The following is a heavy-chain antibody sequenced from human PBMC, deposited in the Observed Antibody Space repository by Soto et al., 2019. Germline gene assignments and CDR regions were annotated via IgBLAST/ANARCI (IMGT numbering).Heavy chain of an antibody. CDR1: GYTFTSYG. D-gene: IGHD6-13*01. Sequence: ASVKVSCKASGYTFTSYGISWVRQAPGQGLEWMGWISAYNGNTDYAQKLQGRVTMTTDTSTSTAYMELRSLRSDDTAVYYCARDLAGIAAAGPQGYWGQGTLVTVSS. J-gene: IGHJ4*02. CDR3: ARDLAGIAAAGPQGY. V-gene: IGHV1-18*01. CDR2: ISAYNGNT.